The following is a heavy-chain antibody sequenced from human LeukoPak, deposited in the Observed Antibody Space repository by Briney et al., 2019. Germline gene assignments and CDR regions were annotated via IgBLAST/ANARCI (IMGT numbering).Heavy chain of an antibody. Sequence: GGSLRLSCAASGFTVSSNYMSWVRQPPGKGLEWVSVIYGGGSTYYADSVKGRFTISRDSSKNTLYLQMNSLRAEDTAVYYCARGARGTYSYGYEWGQRTLVTVSS. D-gene: IGHD5-18*01. CDR1: GFTVSSNY. J-gene: IGHJ4*02. CDR2: IYGGGST. CDR3: ARGARGTYSYGYE. V-gene: IGHV3-66*01.